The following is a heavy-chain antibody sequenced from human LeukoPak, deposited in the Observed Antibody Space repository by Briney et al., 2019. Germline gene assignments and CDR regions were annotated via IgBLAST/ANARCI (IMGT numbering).Heavy chain of an antibody. J-gene: IGHJ4*02. V-gene: IGHV4-61*08. CDR1: GGSVSSSDYY. CDR3: ARHRPAISGFDY. Sequence: SETLSLTCTVSGGSVSSSDYYWSWIRQPPGKGLEWIGYIYYTGSTNYTPSLKSRVTISVDTSTNQFSLKLTSVTATDTAVYYCARHRPAISGFDYWGQGTLVTVSS. CDR2: IYYTGST.